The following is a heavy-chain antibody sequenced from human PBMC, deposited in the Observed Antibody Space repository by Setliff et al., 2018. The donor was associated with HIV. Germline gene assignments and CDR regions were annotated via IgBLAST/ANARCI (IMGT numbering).Heavy chain of an antibody. V-gene: IGHV4-4*07. D-gene: IGHD6-25*01. CDR2: LYVSGDT. Sequence: SETLSLTGNVPDDTISSYYWCWVRQPAGKGLEWIGRLYVSGDTKYNPSLKSRVTMSLDTSKKHFSLNLKSVTAADTAVYYCALTGHRLLRGYMYVWGKGTTVTVSS. J-gene: IGHJ6*03. CDR1: DDTISSYY. CDR3: ALTGHRLLRGYMYV.